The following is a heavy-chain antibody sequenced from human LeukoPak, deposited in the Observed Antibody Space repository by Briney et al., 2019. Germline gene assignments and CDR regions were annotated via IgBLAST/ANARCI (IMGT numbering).Heavy chain of an antibody. CDR1: GYTFTSYD. J-gene: IGHJ6*02. V-gene: IGHV1-8*01. Sequence: ASVRVSCKASGYTFTSYDISWVRQATGQGLERMGFKNPNSGRTGFAQKFQGRFTMTTDTSISTAYMELSSLTSEDTAVYYCARGPVSSHGMDVWGQGTTVTVYS. CDR3: ARGPVSSHGMDV. CDR2: KNPNSGRT.